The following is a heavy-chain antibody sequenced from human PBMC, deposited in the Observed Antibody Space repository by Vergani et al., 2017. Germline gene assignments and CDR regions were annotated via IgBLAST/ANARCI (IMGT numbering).Heavy chain of an antibody. J-gene: IGHJ4*02. CDR1: GFNFSNFG. V-gene: IGHV3-30*02. D-gene: IGHD2-21*02. CDR3: AKYLRDSTDVLPDS. CDR2: IGKDGINT. Sequence: QVQLVESAGGVVQPGGSLRLSCAASGFNFSNFGMHWLRQAPGKGRDWLAYIGKDGINTRYRDAVKGRFTVSRDNSKDILYLQMNSLRSEDTALYYCAKYLRDSTDVLPDSWGPGTLFIVSS.